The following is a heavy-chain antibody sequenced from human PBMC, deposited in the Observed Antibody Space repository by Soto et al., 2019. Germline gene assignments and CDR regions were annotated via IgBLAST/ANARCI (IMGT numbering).Heavy chain of an antibody. CDR3: ATGCSYSNSTACLYWYLDL. V-gene: IGHV4-4*02. CDR2: IHHSGTT. D-gene: IGHD4-4*01. Sequence: QVQLQESGPGLVKPSGTLSLTCAVSSGSISTNNWWSWVRQPPGKGLEWIEEIHHSGTTNYNPSRKSRVTMSVDKSKNQFSLKLNPVTAADTAVYYCATGCSYSNSTACLYWYLDLWGRGTLVSVSS. CDR1: SGSISTNNW. J-gene: IGHJ2*01.